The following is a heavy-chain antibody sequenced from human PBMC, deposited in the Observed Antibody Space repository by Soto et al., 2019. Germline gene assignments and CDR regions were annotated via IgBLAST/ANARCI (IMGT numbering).Heavy chain of an antibody. D-gene: IGHD3-22*01. CDR2: IYYSGST. V-gene: IGHV4-39*01. J-gene: IGHJ3*02. CDR1: GGSISSSSYY. CDR3: ARANDSSGYYPPRAFDI. Sequence: SETLSLTCTVSGGSISSSSYYWGWIRQPPGKGLEWIGSIYYSGSTYYNPSLKSRVTISVDTSKNQFSLKLSSVTAADTAVYYCARANDSSGYYPPRAFDIWGQGTMVTVSS.